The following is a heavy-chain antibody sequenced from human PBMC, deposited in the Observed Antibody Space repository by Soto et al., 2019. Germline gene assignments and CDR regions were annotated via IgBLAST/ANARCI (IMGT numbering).Heavy chain of an antibody. CDR1: GDTFSIYG. J-gene: IGHJ5*02. Sequence: SVKVSCKASGDTFSIYGFTWVRQAPRQGLEWMGQFIPAFGKATYAQKFQGRITIAADESTSTAYVDLTSLQTDCFLASFDPWGQGTLVTVSS. CDR2: FIPAFGKA. D-gene: IGHD2-21*02. CDR3: P. V-gene: IGHV1-69*13.